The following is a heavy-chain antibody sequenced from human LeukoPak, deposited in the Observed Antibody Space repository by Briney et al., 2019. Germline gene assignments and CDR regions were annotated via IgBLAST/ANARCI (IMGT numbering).Heavy chain of an antibody. V-gene: IGHV1-69*01. CDR3: ARSVELVRGYFDF. J-gene: IGHJ4*02. Sequence: SVKVSCKASGGTFSSYAISWVRQAPGQGLEWMGGIIPIFGTANYAQKFQGRVTITADESTSTAYMELSSLRSEDTAVYYCARSVELVRGYFDFWGQGTLVTVSS. D-gene: IGHD1-1*01. CDR2: IIPIFGTA. CDR1: GGTFSSYA.